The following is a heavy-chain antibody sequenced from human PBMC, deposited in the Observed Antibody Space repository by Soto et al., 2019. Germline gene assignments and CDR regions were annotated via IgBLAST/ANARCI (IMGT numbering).Heavy chain of an antibody. CDR1: GFTFSDYW. Sequence: EVQLVESGGGLVQPGGSLRLSCAASGFTFSDYWLSCVRQAPGKGLECVANIKTDGCENYYVDPVKGRFTISRDNAKNSLYLQMNSLIAENAAVYYSASSMGRGGNDYWGQGTLVAVSS. CDR2: IKTDGCEN. J-gene: IGHJ4*02. V-gene: IGHV3-7*05. D-gene: IGHD3-10*01. CDR3: ASSMGRGGNDY.